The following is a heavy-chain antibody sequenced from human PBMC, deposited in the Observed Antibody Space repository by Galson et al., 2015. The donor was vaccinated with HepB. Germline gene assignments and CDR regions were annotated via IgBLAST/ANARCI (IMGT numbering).Heavy chain of an antibody. J-gene: IGHJ4*02. Sequence: SLRLSCAASGFTFSTAWMTWVRQAPGKGLEWVGRIKSKTDGETTDYAAPVKGRFSISRDDSKNTMYLQMSSLKTEDTALYFCSGPNVDDYWGQGTLVTVSS. D-gene: IGHD3-16*01. CDR2: IKSKTDGETT. CDR3: SGPNVDDY. CDR1: GFTFSTAW. V-gene: IGHV3-15*01.